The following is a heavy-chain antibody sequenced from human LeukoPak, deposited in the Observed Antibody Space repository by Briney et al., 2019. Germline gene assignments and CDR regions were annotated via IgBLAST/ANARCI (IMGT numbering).Heavy chain of an antibody. CDR3: AKDWPLGWFDP. CDR1: GASISTTVSY. V-gene: IGHV4-30-2*01. CDR2: IFHSGST. D-gene: IGHD3-3*02. Sequence: PSETLSLTCTVSGASISTTVSYWSWIRQPPGKDLEWIGYIFHSGSTYYNPSLKSRVTISLDRSKNQFSLTLSSVTAADTAVYFCAKDWPLGWFDPWGQGTLVTVSS. J-gene: IGHJ5*02.